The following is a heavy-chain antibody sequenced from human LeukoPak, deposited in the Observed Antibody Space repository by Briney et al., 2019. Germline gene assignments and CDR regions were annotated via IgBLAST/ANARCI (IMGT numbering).Heavy chain of an antibody. Sequence: GGSLRPPCAASGFPFSNYGMHWVRQAPGKGLEWVAVIWSNGNTKDYGDFVKGRFTISRDNSKNTLYLQMDSLRVEDTAVYYCATDAGGQPFDYWGQGTLVTVSS. CDR2: IWSNGNTK. J-gene: IGHJ4*02. V-gene: IGHV3-33*01. CDR3: ATDAGGQPFDY. CDR1: GFPFSNYG. D-gene: IGHD3-16*01.